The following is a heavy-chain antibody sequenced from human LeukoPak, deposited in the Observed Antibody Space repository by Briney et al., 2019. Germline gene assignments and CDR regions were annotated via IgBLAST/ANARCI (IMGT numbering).Heavy chain of an antibody. V-gene: IGHV1-18*01. CDR3: ARWASGWSFDY. J-gene: IGHJ4*02. D-gene: IGHD6-19*01. CDR1: GYTFTSYG. Sequence: GASVKVSCKASGYTFTSYGISWVRQAPGQGLEWMGWISAYNGNTNYAQKFQGRVTMTRDTSISTAYMELSRLRSDDTAVYYCARWASGWSFDYWGQGTLVTVSS. CDR2: ISAYNGNT.